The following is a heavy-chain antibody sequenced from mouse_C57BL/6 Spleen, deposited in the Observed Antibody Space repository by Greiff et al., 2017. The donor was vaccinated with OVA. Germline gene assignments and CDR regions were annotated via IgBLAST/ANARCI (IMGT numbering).Heavy chain of an antibody. V-gene: IGHV1-64*01. Sequence: VQLQQPGAELVKPGASVKLSCKASGYTFTSYWMHWVKQRPGQGLEWIGMIHPNSGSTNYNEKFKSKATLTVDKSSSTAYMQLSSLTSEDSAVYYCARGGIYYDYGLDYWGQGTTLTVSS. J-gene: IGHJ2*01. D-gene: IGHD2-4*01. CDR2: IHPNSGST. CDR3: ARGGIYYDYGLDY. CDR1: GYTFTSYW.